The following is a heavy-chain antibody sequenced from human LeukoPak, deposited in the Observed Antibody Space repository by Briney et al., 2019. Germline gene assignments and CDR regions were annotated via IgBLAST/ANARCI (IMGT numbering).Heavy chain of an antibody. CDR1: GGTFSSYA. V-gene: IGHV1-69*13. D-gene: IGHD3-16*02. CDR2: IIPIFGTA. Sequence: ASVKVSCKASGGTFSSYAISWVRQAPGQGLEWMGGIIPIFGTANYAQKFQGRVTITADESTSTAYMELSSLRSEDTAVYYCARGRVPYDYVWGSYRLGSFDPWGQGTLVTVSS. J-gene: IGHJ5*02. CDR3: ARGRVPYDYVWGSYRLGSFDP.